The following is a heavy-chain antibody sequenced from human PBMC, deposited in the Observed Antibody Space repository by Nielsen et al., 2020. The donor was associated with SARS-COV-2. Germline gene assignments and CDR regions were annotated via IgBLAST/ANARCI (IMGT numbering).Heavy chain of an antibody. J-gene: IGHJ6*02. CDR3: ASDSNSYNYYYYYGMDV. V-gene: IGHV3-11*06. Sequence: GGSLRLSCTASGFTFSDSFLSWIRQAPGKGLEWVSYISGSGSYTNYADSLKGRFTISRDNSKNTLYLQMNSLRAEDTAVYYCASDSNSYNYYYYYGMDVWGQGTTVTVS. D-gene: IGHD2-2*01. CDR2: ISGSGSYT. CDR1: GFTFSDSF.